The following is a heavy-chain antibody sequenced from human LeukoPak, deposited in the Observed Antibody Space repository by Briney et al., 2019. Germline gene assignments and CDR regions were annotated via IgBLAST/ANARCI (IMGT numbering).Heavy chain of an antibody. CDR3: ARAPGLNYYGSGSYPDY. CDR2: IYGSGSA. CDR1: GGSISSWY. D-gene: IGHD3-10*01. J-gene: IGHJ4*02. V-gene: IGHV4-4*07. Sequence: SETLSLTCTVSGGSISSWYWTWIRQPAGKGLEWIGRIYGSGSADYNPSLKSRVTISVDTSKNQFSLKLSSVTAADTAVYYCARAPGLNYYGSGSYPDYWGQGTLVTVSS.